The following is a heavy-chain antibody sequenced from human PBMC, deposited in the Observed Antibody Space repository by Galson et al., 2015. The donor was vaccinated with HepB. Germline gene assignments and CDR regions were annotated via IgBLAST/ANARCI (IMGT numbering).Heavy chain of an antibody. Sequence: SLRLSCAASGFTFSSYAMSWVRQAPGKGLEWVSAISGSGGSTYYADSVKGRFTISRDNSKNTLYLQMNSLRAEDTAVYYCAKDDYDSSGYWDYWGQGTLVTVSS. CDR2: ISGSGGST. J-gene: IGHJ4*02. CDR1: GFTFSSYA. CDR3: AKDDYDSSGYWDY. D-gene: IGHD3-22*01. V-gene: IGHV3-23*01.